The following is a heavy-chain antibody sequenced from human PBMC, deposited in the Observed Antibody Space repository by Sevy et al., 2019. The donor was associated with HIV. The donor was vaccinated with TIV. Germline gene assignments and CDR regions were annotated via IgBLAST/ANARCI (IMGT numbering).Heavy chain of an antibody. Sequence: GESLKISCAASGFTFSSYWMSWVRQAPGKGLEWVANIKQDGSEKYYVDSVKGRFTISRDNAKKSLYLQMNSLRAEDTAVYYCAKRGGQYDLGMDVWGQGTTVTVSS. D-gene: IGHD3-3*01. V-gene: IGHV3-7*01. CDR2: IKQDGSEK. CDR1: GFTFSSYW. CDR3: AKRGGQYDLGMDV. J-gene: IGHJ6*02.